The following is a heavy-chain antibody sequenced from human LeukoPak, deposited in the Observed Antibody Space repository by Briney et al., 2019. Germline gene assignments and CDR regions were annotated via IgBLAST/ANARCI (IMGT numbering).Heavy chain of an antibody. CDR1: GYTFNTHW. CDR2: IYPGDSNT. CDR3: ARTYCSGGGCLGSFDY. Sequence: GESLKISCKGSGYTFNTHWIGWVRPMPGKGLEWMGIIYPGDSNTRYSPSFQGQVTISVDKSITTAYLQWTTLKASDTAMYYCARTYCSGGGCLGSFDYWGHGTLVTVSS. D-gene: IGHD2-15*01. J-gene: IGHJ4*01. V-gene: IGHV5-51*01.